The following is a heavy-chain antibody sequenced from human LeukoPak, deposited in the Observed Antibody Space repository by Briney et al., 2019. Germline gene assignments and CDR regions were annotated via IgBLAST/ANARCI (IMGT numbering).Heavy chain of an antibody. V-gene: IGHV1-24*01. CDR3: ATDRSPPQRGIDWFDP. D-gene: IGHD3-3*02. Sequence: ASVKVSCKVSGYTLTGLSMHWVRQAPGKGLEWMGGFDPEDGETIYAQKFQGRVTMTEDTSTDTAYMELSSLRSEDTAVYYCATDRSPPQRGIDWFDPWGQGTLVTVSS. CDR2: FDPEDGET. CDR1: GYTLTGLS. J-gene: IGHJ5*02.